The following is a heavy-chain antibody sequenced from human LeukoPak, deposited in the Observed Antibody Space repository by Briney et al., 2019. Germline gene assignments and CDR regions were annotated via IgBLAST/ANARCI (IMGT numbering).Heavy chain of an antibody. D-gene: IGHD3-9*01. CDR3: ARDRRILTGYDAFDI. V-gene: IGHV4-61*02. CDR2: VSSTGST. CDR1: GGSLNSGRDS. J-gene: IGHJ3*02. Sequence: PSETLSLTCTVSGGSLNSGRDSWSWVRQSAGKGLEWIGRVSSTGSTNYNAALKSRVAISVDTSKNQFSLKLSSVTAADTAVYYCARDRRILTGYDAFDIWGQGTMDTVSS.